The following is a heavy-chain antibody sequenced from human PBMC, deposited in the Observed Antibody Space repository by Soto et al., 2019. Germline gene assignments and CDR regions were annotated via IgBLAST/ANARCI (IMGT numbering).Heavy chain of an antibody. Sequence: GASVKVSCKASGYTFTNNDVSWVRQATGQGLEWMGWVNPGSGDTGYAQKFQGRLTMTRDISIATAYMELNSLTSEDTAIYYCARMDSFASFNWFDHWGQRILVSVPS. CDR1: GYTFTNND. J-gene: IGHJ5*02. CDR3: ARMDSFASFNWFDH. V-gene: IGHV1-8*01. D-gene: IGHD5-18*01. CDR2: VNPGSGDT.